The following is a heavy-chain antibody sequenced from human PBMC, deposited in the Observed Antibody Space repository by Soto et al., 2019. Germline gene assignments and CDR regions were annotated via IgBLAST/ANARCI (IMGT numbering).Heavy chain of an antibody. CDR3: TRQDYYGSGSHHYYYYGMDV. V-gene: IGHV3-73*01. D-gene: IGHD3-10*01. CDR1: GFTFSGSA. CDR2: IRSKANSYAT. Sequence: TGGSLRLSCAASGFTFSGSAMHWVRQASGKGLEWVGRIRSKANSYATAYAASVKGRFTISRDDSKNTAYLQMNSLKTEDTAVYYCTRQDYYGSGSHHYYYYGMDVWGQGTTVTVSS. J-gene: IGHJ6*02.